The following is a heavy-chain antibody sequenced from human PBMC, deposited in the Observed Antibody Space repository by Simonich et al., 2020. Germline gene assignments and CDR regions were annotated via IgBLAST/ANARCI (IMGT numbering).Heavy chain of an antibody. D-gene: IGHD5-12*01. V-gene: IGHV3-48*01. CDR2: ISSSSSTI. CDR1: GLTFSSYS. J-gene: IGHJ3*02. CDR3: ARDSSYYAFDI. Sequence: EVQLVESGGGLVQPGGSLRLSCAASGLTFSSYSMNWVRQAPGKGLELVSYISSSSSTIYYADSVKGRLTISRDNAKNSLYLQMNSLRAEDTAVYYCARDSSYYAFDIWGQGTMVTVSS.